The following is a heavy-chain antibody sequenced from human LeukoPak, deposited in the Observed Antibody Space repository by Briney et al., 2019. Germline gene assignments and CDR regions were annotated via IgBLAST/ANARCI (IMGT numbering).Heavy chain of an antibody. CDR2: VSPEGDKT. J-gene: IGHJ4*02. D-gene: IGHD6-13*01. CDR1: GFSLGSFW. CDR3: ASWAGAAAGFSGPYDY. V-gene: IGHV3-74*01. Sequence: GGSLRLSCTASGFSLGSFWIHWVRQVPGEGLEWVSRVSPEGDKTYADSVKGRFTISRDIAKNSLYLQMNSLRPEDTALYYCASWAGAAAGFSGPYDYWGQGTLVTVSS.